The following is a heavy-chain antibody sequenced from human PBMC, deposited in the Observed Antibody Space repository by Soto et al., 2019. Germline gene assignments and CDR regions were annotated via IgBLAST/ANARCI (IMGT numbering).Heavy chain of an antibody. V-gene: IGHV1-18*04. CDR1: GYTFTSYG. D-gene: IGHD3-22*01. CDR3: ARDLEDYYYDSSGYFGY. Sequence: ASVKVSCKASGYTFTSYGISWVRQAPGQGLEWMGWISAYNGNTNYAQELQGRVTMTTDTSTSTAYMELRSLRSDDTAVYYCARDLEDYYYDSSGYFGYLGQGTLVTVSS. CDR2: ISAYNGNT. J-gene: IGHJ4*02.